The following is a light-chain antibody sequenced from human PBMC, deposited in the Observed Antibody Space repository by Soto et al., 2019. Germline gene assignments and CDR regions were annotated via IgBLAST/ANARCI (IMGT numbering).Light chain of an antibody. CDR1: SSDVGGYDY. CDR2: EVT. J-gene: IGLJ1*01. CDR3: SSYAGNNNFCV. Sequence: SGLAERPSSSGSRGQWVTISCLGTSSDVGGYDYVSWYQQHPGKAPKLIISEVTKRPSGVPDRFSGSKSGNTASLTVSGLQAEDEADYYCSSYAGNNNFCVFGTGTKVTVL. V-gene: IGLV2-8*01.